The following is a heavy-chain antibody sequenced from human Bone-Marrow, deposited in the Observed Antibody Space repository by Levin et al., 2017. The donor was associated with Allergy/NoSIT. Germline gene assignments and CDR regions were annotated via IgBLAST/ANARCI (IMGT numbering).Heavy chain of an antibody. CDR3: ASNPCGGDCYEDDY. CDR2: ISSSGSTI. J-gene: IGHJ4*02. CDR1: GFTFSDYY. D-gene: IGHD2-21*02. Sequence: PGGSLRLSCAASGFTFSDYYMSWIRQAPGKGLEWVSYISSSGSTIYYADSVKGRFTISRDNAKNSLYLQMNSLRAEDTAVYYCASNPCGGDCYEDDYWGQGTLVTVSS. V-gene: IGHV3-11*01.